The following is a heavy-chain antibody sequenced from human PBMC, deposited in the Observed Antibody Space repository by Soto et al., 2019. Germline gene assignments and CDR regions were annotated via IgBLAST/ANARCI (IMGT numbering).Heavy chain of an antibody. J-gene: IGHJ4*02. CDR3: ATDSRGYSGYEADYFDY. CDR2: ISGSGGST. Sequence: EVQLLESGGGLVQPGGSLRLSCAASGFTFSSYAKSWVRQAPGKGLEWVSAISGSGGSTYYADSVKGRFTISRDNSKNTLYLQMNSLRAEDTAVYYCATDSRGYSGYEADYFDYWGQGTLVTVSS. D-gene: IGHD5-12*01. V-gene: IGHV3-23*01. CDR1: GFTFSSYA.